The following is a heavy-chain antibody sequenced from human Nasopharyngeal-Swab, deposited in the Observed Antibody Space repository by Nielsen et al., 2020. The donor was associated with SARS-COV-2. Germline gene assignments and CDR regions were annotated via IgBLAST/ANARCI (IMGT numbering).Heavy chain of an antibody. CDR1: GGSISSSSYY. V-gene: IGHV4-39*01. CDR3: ARVNCSSTSCYVGY. J-gene: IGHJ4*02. Sequence: SETLSLTCTVSGGSISSSSYYWGWIRQPPGKGLEWIGSIYYSGSTYYNPSLKSRVTISVDTSKNQFSLKLSSVTAADTAVYYCARVNCSSTSCYVGYWGQGTLVTVSS. CDR2: IYYSGST. D-gene: IGHD2-2*01.